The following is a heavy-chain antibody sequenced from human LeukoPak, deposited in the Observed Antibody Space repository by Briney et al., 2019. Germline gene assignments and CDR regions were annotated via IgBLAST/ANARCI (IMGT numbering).Heavy chain of an antibody. CDR3: ARGQRAHVEWYYYMDV. D-gene: IGHD1-26*01. CDR2: ISGRGASK. Sequence: GGSLRLSCAVSGLTFNNYAMSWVRQAPGKGLEWVSGISGRGASKYYADSLKGRFTISRDNSKNTLYLQMNSLRADDTAVYYCARGQRAHVEWYYYMDVWGKGTTVTVSS. CDR1: GLTFNNYA. V-gene: IGHV3-23*01. J-gene: IGHJ6*03.